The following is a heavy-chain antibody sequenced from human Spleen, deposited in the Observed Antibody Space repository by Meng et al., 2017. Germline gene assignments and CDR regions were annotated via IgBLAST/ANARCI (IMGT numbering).Heavy chain of an antibody. Sequence: GESLKISCAASGFTFSSYWMSWVRQAPGKGLEWVANIKQDGSEKYYVDSVKGRFTISRDNAKNSLYLQMNSLRAEDTAVYYCARADNWNFPFDPWGQGTLVTVSS. CDR3: ARADNWNFPFDP. D-gene: IGHD1-1*01. J-gene: IGHJ5*02. CDR1: GFTFSSYW. V-gene: IGHV3-7*01. CDR2: IKQDGSEK.